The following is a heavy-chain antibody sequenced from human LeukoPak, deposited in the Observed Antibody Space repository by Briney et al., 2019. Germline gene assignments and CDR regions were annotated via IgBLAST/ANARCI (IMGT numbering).Heavy chain of an antibody. CDR2: ISSNGGST. CDR3: ARETRRGDAFVI. CDR1: GFTFSNYA. Sequence: GGSLRLSCAASGFTFSNYAMHWVRQAPGKRLEYVSAISSNGGSTYYANSVKGRFTISRDKSKNTVYLKMGSLRAEDMAVYYCARETRRGDAFVIWGQGTMVTVSS. J-gene: IGHJ3*02. D-gene: IGHD3-16*01. V-gene: IGHV3-64*01.